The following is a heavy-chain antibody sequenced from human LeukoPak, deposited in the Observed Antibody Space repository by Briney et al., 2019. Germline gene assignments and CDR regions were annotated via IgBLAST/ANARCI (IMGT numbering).Heavy chain of an antibody. D-gene: IGHD6-6*01. CDR1: GYTFTSYD. Sequence: ASVKVSCKASGYTFTSYDINWVRQATGQGLEWMGWMNPNSGNTGYAQKFQGRVTMTRNTSISTAYMELSSLRSDDTAVYYCASGGRIAARRGNWFDPWGQGTLVTVSS. V-gene: IGHV1-8*01. CDR2: MNPNSGNT. J-gene: IGHJ5*02. CDR3: ASGGRIAARRGNWFDP.